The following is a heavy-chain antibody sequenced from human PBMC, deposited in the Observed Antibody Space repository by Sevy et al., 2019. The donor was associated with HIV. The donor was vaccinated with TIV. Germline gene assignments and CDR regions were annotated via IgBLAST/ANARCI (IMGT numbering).Heavy chain of an antibody. J-gene: IGHJ5*02. CDR3: ARLRFGELYNNWFDP. CDR1: GGSISSGGYY. V-gene: IGHV4-31*03. Sequence: SETLSLTCTVSGGSISSGGYYWSWIRQHPGKGLEWIGYIYYSGSTYYNPSLKSRVTISVDTSKNQFYLKLSSVTAADTAVYYCARLRFGELYNNWFDPWGQGTLVTVSS. D-gene: IGHD3-10*01. CDR2: IYYSGST.